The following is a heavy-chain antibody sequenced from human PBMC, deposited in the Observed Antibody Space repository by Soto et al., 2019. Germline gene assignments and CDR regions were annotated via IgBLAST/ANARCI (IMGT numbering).Heavy chain of an antibody. D-gene: IGHD6-13*01. CDR3: ARDLAAGDR. V-gene: IGHV1-46*01. Sequence: QVQLVQSGAEVKKPGASVKVSCRTSGYTFTHYYIHWVRQAPGQGLEWLGIIKPASGSTNYAQDFQGRVTLTMDTSTTTVYMELSGLRAEDTAIFYCARDLAAGDRWGQGTLVTVSS. CDR2: IKPASGST. J-gene: IGHJ5*02. CDR1: GYTFTHYY.